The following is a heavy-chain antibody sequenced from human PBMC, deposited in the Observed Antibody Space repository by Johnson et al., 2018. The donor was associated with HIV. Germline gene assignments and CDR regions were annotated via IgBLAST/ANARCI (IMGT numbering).Heavy chain of an antibody. J-gene: IGHJ3*01. V-gene: IGHV3-11*01. D-gene: IGHD3-10*02. Sequence: QVQLVESGGTLVKPGGSLRLSCAASGFSFSDYYMSWIRQAPGKGLEWVSYISSSGSTIYYSGSVKGRFAISRDNTQTSLYLQMNSLGAEDTAVYYCARDPMSRHAFDLWGQGTVVTVSS. CDR1: GFSFSDYY. CDR2: ISSSGSTI. CDR3: ARDPMSRHAFDL.